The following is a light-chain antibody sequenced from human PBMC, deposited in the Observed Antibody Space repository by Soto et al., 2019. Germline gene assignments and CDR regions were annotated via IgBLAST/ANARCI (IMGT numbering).Light chain of an antibody. CDR3: MQSTQLPPT. V-gene: IGKV2D-29*02. Sequence: DVVMTQTPLSLSVAPGQPASIYCKSSQSLLHITGETFLFWSIQKPGQYTQLRIYEVSTRVSGVPDRVSGSGSGTDVTLEISRVETDDVGIYYCMQSTQLPPTFGQGTRLEIK. J-gene: IGKJ5*01. CDR2: EVS. CDR1: QSLLHITGETF.